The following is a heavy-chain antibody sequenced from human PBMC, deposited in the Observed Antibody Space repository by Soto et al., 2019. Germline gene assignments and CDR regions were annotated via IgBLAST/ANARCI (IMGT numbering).Heavy chain of an antibody. CDR2: ISWNSGII. CDR3: AKEGGTYCSNTRCNNRFDP. Sequence: GGSLRLSCAASGFTFDDYAMHWVRQPPGRGLEWVSGISWNSGIIGYADSVKGRFTISRDNAKNSLYLQMNSLRAEDTAVYYCAKEGGTYCSNTRCNNRFDPWGQGTLVTVSS. J-gene: IGHJ5*02. D-gene: IGHD2-2*01. V-gene: IGHV3-9*01. CDR1: GFTFDDYA.